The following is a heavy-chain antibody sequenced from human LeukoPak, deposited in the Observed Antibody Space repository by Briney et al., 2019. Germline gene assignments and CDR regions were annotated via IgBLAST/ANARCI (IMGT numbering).Heavy chain of an antibody. D-gene: IGHD5/OR15-5a*01. CDR2: INHSVST. Sequence: SETLSLTCAVYGGSFSGYYWSWIRQPPGKGLEWIGEINHSVSTNYNPSLKSRVTISVDTSKNQFSLKLSSVTAADTAVYYCARVPSRGYYYYYMDVWGKGTTVTISS. J-gene: IGHJ6*03. CDR1: GGSFSGYY. V-gene: IGHV4-34*01. CDR3: ARVPSRGYYYYYMDV.